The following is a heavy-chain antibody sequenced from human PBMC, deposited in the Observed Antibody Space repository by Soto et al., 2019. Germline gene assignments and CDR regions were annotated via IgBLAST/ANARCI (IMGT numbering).Heavy chain of an antibody. Sequence: EVQLVESGGGLVPPGGSLRLSCAASGFTFSSYWMNWVRQAPGKGLEWVANIKQDGSEKYYVDSVKGRFTISRDNTKNSLYLQMNSLRAEDTAVYYCAREQLQVVIPDYWGQGTLVTVSS. V-gene: IGHV3-7*01. CDR2: IKQDGSEK. CDR3: AREQLQVVIPDY. CDR1: GFTFSSYW. J-gene: IGHJ4*02. D-gene: IGHD6-13*01.